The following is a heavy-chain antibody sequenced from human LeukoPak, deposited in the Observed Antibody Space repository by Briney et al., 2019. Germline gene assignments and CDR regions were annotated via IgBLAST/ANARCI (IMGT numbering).Heavy chain of an antibody. D-gene: IGHD3-22*01. CDR2: IRSKAYGGTT. J-gene: IGHJ3*02. Sequence: GRSLRLSCTASGFTFGDYVMSWVRQAPGKGLEWVGFIRSKAYGGTTKNAASVKGKFTISRDDSRSIAYLQMNSLKTEDTAVYYCTRRYNYDSSGYYYVRDAFDIWGQGTMVTVSS. CDR1: GFTFGDYV. CDR3: TRRYNYDSSGYYYVRDAFDI. V-gene: IGHV3-49*04.